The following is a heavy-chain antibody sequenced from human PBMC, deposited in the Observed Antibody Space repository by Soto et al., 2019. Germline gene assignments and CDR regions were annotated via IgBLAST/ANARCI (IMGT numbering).Heavy chain of an antibody. D-gene: IGHD6-13*01. CDR3: VRGMYSSKDFTYYYYGMDV. CDR2: IGTAGDT. Sequence: GGFLRLSCAASGFTFSSYDMHWVRQATGKGLEWVSAIGTAGDTYYPGSVKGRFTISRENAKNSLYLQMNSLRAEDTAVYYCVRGMYSSKDFTYYYYGMDVWGQGTTVTVSS. CDR1: GFTFSSYD. J-gene: IGHJ6*02. V-gene: IGHV3-13*01.